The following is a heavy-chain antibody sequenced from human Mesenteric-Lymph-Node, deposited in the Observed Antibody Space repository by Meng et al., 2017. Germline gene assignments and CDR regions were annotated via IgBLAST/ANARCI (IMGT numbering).Heavy chain of an antibody. D-gene: IGHD1-7*01. CDR1: GFTFSTYS. Sequence: GESLKISCAASGFTFSTYSMDWVRQAPGKGLEWVSSISSSSTYIYYADSVKGRFTISRDNSKNTLYLQMNSLRAEDTAVYYCARDPVGITGTNTDYWGQGTLVTVSS. CDR3: ARDPVGITGTNTDY. CDR2: ISSSSTYI. J-gene: IGHJ4*02. V-gene: IGHV3-21*01.